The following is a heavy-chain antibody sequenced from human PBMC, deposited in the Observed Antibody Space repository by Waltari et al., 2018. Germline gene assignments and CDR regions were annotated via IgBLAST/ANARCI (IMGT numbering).Heavy chain of an antibody. V-gene: IGHV3-23*01. J-gene: IGHJ4*02. CDR1: GFTFSSYA. CDR3: AKDRYSSSGVSCIDY. Sequence: EVQLLESGGGLVQPGGSLRLSCAASGFTFSSYAMSWVRQAPGKGLEWVSAISGSGGSTYYADSVKGRFTISRDNSKHTLYLQMNSLRAEDTAVYYCAKDRYSSSGVSCIDYWGQGTLVTVSS. D-gene: IGHD6-6*01. CDR2: ISGSGGST.